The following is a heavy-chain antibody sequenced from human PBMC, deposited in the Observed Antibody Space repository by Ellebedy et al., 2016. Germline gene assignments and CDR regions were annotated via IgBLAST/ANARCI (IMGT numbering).Heavy chain of an antibody. CDR2: IYYSGNT. J-gene: IGHJ3*02. Sequence: SETLSLTXPVSGASISTYSWSWFRQSPGRGLEWIGYIYYSGNTKNNPSFRGRVTISIDTSKNQFSLKLSSVTAADTAVYYCAGADHYYDTRMGAFEIWGQGTMVTVSS. CDR1: GASISTYS. CDR3: AGADHYYDTRMGAFEI. V-gene: IGHV4-59*13. D-gene: IGHD3-22*01.